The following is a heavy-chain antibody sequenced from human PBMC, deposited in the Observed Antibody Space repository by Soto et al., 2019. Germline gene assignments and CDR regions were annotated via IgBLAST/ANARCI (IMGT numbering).Heavy chain of an antibody. J-gene: IGHJ4*02. D-gene: IGHD4-4*01. CDR1: GYTLTELS. CDR3: ATADYNNYRNDY. V-gene: IGHV1-24*01. CDR2: FDPEDGEA. Sequence: GASVKVSCKVSGYTLTELSMHWVRQAPGKGLEWMGGFDPEDGEAIYAQKFQGRVTMTEDTSTDTAYMELSSLRSEATAVYYCATADYNNYRNDYWGQGTLVTVSS.